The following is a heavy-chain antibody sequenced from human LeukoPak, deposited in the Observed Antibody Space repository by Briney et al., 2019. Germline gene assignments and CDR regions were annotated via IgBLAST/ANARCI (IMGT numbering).Heavy chain of an antibody. CDR1: GVTFISYA. CDR3: ARVNAAAGLDY. Sequence: GGSLRLSCAASGVTFISYAMSWVRQAPGGELEGGSAISGSGGSTYYADSVKGRFTISRDNAKNSLYLQMNSLRAEDTAVYYCARVNAAAGLDYWGQGTLVTVSS. D-gene: IGHD6-13*01. J-gene: IGHJ4*02. V-gene: IGHV3-23*01. CDR2: ISGSGGST.